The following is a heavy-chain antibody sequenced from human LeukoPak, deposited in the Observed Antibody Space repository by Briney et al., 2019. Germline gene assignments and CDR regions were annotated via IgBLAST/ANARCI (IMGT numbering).Heavy chain of an antibody. CDR1: GFTFSRYA. CDR3: AKIAARPRSFYYYGMDV. D-gene: IGHD6-6*01. J-gene: IGHJ6*02. CDR2: ISGSGGST. Sequence: GGSLRLSCAASGFTFSRYAMSWVRQAPGKGLEWVSAISGSGGSTYYADSVKGRFTISRDNSKNTLYLQMNSLRAEDTAVYYCAKIAARPRSFYYYGMDVWGQGTTVTVSS. V-gene: IGHV3-23*01.